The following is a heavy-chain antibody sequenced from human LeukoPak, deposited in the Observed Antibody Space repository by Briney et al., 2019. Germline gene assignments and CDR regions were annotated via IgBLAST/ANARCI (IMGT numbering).Heavy chain of an antibody. CDR2: INTNTGNP. Sequence: ASVKVSCKASGGTFSSYAISWVRQAPGQGLEWMGWINTNTGNPTYAQGFTGRFVFSLDTSVSTAYLQISSLKAEDTAVYYCARARPDDYGDYEGDWFDPWGQGTLVTVSS. J-gene: IGHJ5*02. D-gene: IGHD4-17*01. CDR3: ARARPDDYGDYEGDWFDP. CDR1: GGTFSSYA. V-gene: IGHV7-4-1*02.